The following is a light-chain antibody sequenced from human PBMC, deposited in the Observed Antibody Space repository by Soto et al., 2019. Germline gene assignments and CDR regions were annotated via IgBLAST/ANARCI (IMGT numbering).Light chain of an antibody. Sequence: DIQMTQSPSSLSASVGDRVTITCQASQVISNYLNWYQQKPGKAPKLLIYDASNLETGVPSRFSGSGSGTDFTFTSSSLQPEDIAAYYCQQYHSLPFTFVPGTKVDIK. CDR2: DAS. CDR3: QQYHSLPFT. J-gene: IGKJ3*01. CDR1: QVISNY. V-gene: IGKV1-33*01.